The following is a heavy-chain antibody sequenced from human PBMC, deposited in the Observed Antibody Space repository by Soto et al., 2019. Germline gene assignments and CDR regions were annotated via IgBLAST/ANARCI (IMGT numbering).Heavy chain of an antibody. CDR1: GYTFTSYY. V-gene: IGHV1-46*01. J-gene: IGHJ6*02. D-gene: IGHD3-3*01. Sequence: GASVKVSCKASGYTFTSYYMHWVRQAPGQGLEWMGIINPSGGSTSYAQKFQGRVTMTRDTSTSTVYMELSSLRSEDTAVYYCARKYYDFWSGYFTRDYYYYYGMDVWGQGTTVTVSS. CDR3: ARKYYDFWSGYFTRDYYYYYGMDV. CDR2: INPSGGST.